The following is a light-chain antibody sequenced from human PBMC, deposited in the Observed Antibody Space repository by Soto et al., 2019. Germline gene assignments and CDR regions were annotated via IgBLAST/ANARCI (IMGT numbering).Light chain of an antibody. Sequence: EIEMTQSPATLSVSPGERVTLSCRASQSISSNLAWYQQRPGRAPRLLIYGASTRATGILAKFSGSGSGTEFTLTISSLQSEDFAVYYCQQYNNWPREYTFGQGTKLEIK. CDR1: QSISSN. CDR3: QQYNNWPREYT. CDR2: GAS. V-gene: IGKV3-15*01. J-gene: IGKJ2*01.